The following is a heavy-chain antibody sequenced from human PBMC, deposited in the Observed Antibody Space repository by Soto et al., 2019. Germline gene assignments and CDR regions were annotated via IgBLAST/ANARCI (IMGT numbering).Heavy chain of an antibody. D-gene: IGHD3-22*01. V-gene: IGHV3-23*01. CDR2: ISAGGGTT. Sequence: GGSLRLSCAASGFTFDTNGMTWVRQVPGKGLEWVSAISAGGGTTYCADPVKGRFTISXXXXXXMXYXQXNXLRAXDTAVYYCANEDSIGHFDSLGQETRLTLSS. J-gene: IGHJ4*02. CDR3: ANEDSIGHFDS. CDR1: GFTFDTNG.